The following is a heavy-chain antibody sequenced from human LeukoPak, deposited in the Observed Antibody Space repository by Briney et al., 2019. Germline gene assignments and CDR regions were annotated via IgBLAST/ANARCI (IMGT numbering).Heavy chain of an antibody. CDR1: GFTFNTYA. CDR2: IGGGGGT. CDR3: AKWFLERPLDY. V-gene: IGHV3-23*01. J-gene: IGHJ4*02. D-gene: IGHD1-1*01. Sequence: GGSLRLSCAASGFTFNTYAMSWVRQAPGKGLEWVSSIGGGGGTYYADSLKGRFTISRDNSKNTLYLQMNSLRAEDTAVYYCAKWFLERPLDYWGQGTLVTVSS.